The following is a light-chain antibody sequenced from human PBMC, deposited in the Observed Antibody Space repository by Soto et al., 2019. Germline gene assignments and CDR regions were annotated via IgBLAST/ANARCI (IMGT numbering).Light chain of an antibody. CDR1: QSVSSSY. CDR2: GAS. J-gene: IGKJ4*02. V-gene: IGKV3-20*01. CDR3: HQYDSSPLT. Sequence: EIVLTQSPGTLSLSPGERATLSCRASQSVSSSYLAWYQQKPGQAPRLLIYGASSRATGIPDRFSGSGSGTDFTLTISRLEPEDFGVYYCHQYDSSPLTCGGGTKVEIK.